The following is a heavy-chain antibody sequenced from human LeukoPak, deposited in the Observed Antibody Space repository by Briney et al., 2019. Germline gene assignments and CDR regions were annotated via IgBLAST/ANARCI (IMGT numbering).Heavy chain of an antibody. D-gene: IGHD5-18*01. CDR2: ISSSGSTI. CDR3: ATRAPRGYSYGLVDY. Sequence: GGSLRLSCAASGFTFSDYYMSWIRQAPGKGLEWVSYISSSGSTIYYADSVKGRFTISRDNAKNSLYLQMNSLRAEDTAVYYCATRAPRGYSYGLVDYWGQGTLVTVSS. CDR1: GFTFSDYY. V-gene: IGHV3-11*01. J-gene: IGHJ4*02.